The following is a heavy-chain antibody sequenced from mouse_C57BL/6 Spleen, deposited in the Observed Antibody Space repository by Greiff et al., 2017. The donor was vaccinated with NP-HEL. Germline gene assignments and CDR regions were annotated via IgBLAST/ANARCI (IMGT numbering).Heavy chain of an antibody. CDR2: ISYDGSN. CDR1: GYSITSGYY. V-gene: IGHV3-6*01. D-gene: IGHD2-4*01. CDR3: ARDRNDYDGLGFAY. Sequence: EVKLMESGPGLVKPSQSLSLTCSVTGYSITSGYYWNWIRQFPGNKLEWMGYISYDGSNNYNPSLKNRISITRDTSKNQFFLKLNSVTTEDTATYYCARDRNDYDGLGFAYWGQGTLVTVSA. J-gene: IGHJ3*01.